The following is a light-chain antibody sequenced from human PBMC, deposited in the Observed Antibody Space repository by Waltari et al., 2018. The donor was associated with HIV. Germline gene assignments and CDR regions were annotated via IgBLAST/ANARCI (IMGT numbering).Light chain of an antibody. CDR3: SSYTSSSPYVV. J-gene: IGLJ2*01. CDR1: SSDVGGYTY. Sequence: QSALTQPASVSGSPGQSITISCTGTSSDVGGYTYVSWYQQHPGKAPKLMIYEVSKRPSGVSNRFSGSKSGNTASLTISGLQAEDEADYYCSSYTSSSPYVVFGGGTKLTVI. CDR2: EVS. V-gene: IGLV2-14*01.